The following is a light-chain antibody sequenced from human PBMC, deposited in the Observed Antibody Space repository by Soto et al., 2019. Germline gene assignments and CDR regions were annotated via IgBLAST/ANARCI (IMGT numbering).Light chain of an antibody. CDR2: EVS. CDR3: SSYTSSSFWV. V-gene: IGLV2-14*01. Sequence: QSALTQPASVSGSPGQSITISCIGTSSDVGGYNYVSWYQQHPGKAPKLMIYEVSNRPSGVSNRFSGSKSGNTASLTISGLQAEDEADYYCSSYTSSSFWVFGGGTKLTVL. CDR1: SSDVGGYNY. J-gene: IGLJ3*02.